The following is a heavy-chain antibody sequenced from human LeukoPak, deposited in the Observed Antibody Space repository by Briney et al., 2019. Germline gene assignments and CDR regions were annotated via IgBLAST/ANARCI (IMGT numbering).Heavy chain of an antibody. V-gene: IGHV3-23*01. Sequence: GGSLRLSCTASGFTFSSFAMSWVRQAPGKGLEWASVISGTGGTTYSADSVKSRFTISRDSFKKTLYLQMNSLRAEDTAVYYCAKVLGNYYDNSGFHYPFDNWGQGTLVTVSS. CDR2: ISGTGGTT. D-gene: IGHD3-22*01. J-gene: IGHJ4*02. CDR3: AKVLGNYYDNSGFHYPFDN. CDR1: GFTFSSFA.